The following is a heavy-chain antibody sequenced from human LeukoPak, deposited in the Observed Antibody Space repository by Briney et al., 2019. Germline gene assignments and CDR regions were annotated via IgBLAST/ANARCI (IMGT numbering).Heavy chain of an antibody. CDR2: VYDRGTI. CDR3: ARDFLLQSEGLFDY. CDR1: GDSISGSY. V-gene: IGHV4-59*12. D-gene: IGHD4-11*01. Sequence: SETLSLTCTVSGDSISGSYWSWIRQPPGKGLEWIGYVYDRGTINYNPSLQSRVTMSVDTSKNQFSLRLNSVTAADTAVYYCARDFLLQSEGLFDYWGQGTLVTVSS. J-gene: IGHJ4*02.